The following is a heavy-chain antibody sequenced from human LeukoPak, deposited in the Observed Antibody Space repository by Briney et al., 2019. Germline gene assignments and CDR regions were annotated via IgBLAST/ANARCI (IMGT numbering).Heavy chain of an antibody. J-gene: IGHJ4*02. Sequence: SVKVSCKASGGTFSSYAISWVRQAPGQRLEWMGGIIPIFGTANYAQKFQGRVTITADESTSTAYMELSSLRAEDTAVYYCAREHYYDSSGYYPVFDYWGQGTLVTVSS. CDR2: IIPIFGTA. CDR1: GGTFSSYA. V-gene: IGHV1-69*13. D-gene: IGHD3-22*01. CDR3: AREHYYDSSGYYPVFDY.